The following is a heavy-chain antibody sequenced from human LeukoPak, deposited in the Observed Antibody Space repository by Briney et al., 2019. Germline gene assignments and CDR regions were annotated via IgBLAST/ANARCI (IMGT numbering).Heavy chain of an antibody. CDR3: ASDRYSSSFDY. V-gene: IGHV4-34*01. CDR2: INHSGST. D-gene: IGHD6-13*01. J-gene: IGHJ4*02. CDR1: DGSFSDYN. Sequence: SEILSLTCSVYDGSFSDYNWSWIRQPPGKGLEWIGEINHSGSTNYNPSLKSRVTISVDTSKNQFSLKLSSVTAADTAVYYCASDRYSSSFDYWGQGTLVTVSS.